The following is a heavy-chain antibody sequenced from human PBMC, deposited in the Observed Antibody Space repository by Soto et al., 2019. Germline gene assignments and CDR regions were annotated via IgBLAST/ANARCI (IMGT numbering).Heavy chain of an antibody. CDR3: ARAAYRGPNSRGAFDF. J-gene: IGHJ3*01. V-gene: IGHV4-30-4*01. D-gene: IGHD7-27*01. CDR1: GGSSSGDYY. Sequence: QVQLQESGPGLVKPSQTLSLTCTVSGGSSSGDYYWSWIRQPPGKGLEWIGYIYYSGSTYYNPSRESRLTMSIDTSKTRFSLRMNSVTAADTALYYCARAAYRGPNSRGAFDFWGQGTMVTVSS. CDR2: IYYSGST.